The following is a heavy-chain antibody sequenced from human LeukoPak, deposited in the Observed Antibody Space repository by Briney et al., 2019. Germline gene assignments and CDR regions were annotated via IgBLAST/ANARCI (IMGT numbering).Heavy chain of an antibody. CDR1: RDSVSNDKFF. V-gene: IGHV4-39*01. CDR3: ARLGWWDS. Sequence: ASETLSLTCTVSRDSVSNDKFFWGWIRQPPGEGLEWIGSVYYSGSTYYTPSLNSRVTISVDTSKNQFSLKLSSVTAADTAVYYCARLGWWDSWGQGTLVTVSS. D-gene: IGHD2-15*01. CDR2: VYYSGST. J-gene: IGHJ4*02.